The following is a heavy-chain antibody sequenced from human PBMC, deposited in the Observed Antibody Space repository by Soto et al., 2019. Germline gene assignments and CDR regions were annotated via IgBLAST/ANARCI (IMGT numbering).Heavy chain of an antibody. J-gene: IGHJ5*02. D-gene: IGHD3-9*01. V-gene: IGHV4-30-4*01. CDR1: GGSISSGDYY. Sequence: PSETLSLTCTVSGGSISSGDYYWSWIRQPPGKGLEWIGYIYYSGSTYYNPSLKSRVTISVDTSKNQFSLKLSSVTAADTAVYYCARGNDILTGYYNVMYWFDPWGQGTLVTVSS. CDR3: ARGNDILTGYYNVMYWFDP. CDR2: IYYSGST.